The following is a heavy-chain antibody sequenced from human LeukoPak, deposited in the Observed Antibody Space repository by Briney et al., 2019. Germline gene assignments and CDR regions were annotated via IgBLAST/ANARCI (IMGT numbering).Heavy chain of an antibody. CDR3: AKAFREYGSSTYSSFDI. D-gene: IGHD6-13*01. Sequence: PGGSLRLSCAASGFTFSSYAMSWGRQAPGKGLQWVSTITGTTHYADSVRGRFTISRDNSKNILYLQMNSLSTEDTAIYYCAKAFREYGSSTYSSFDIWGQGTMVTVSS. J-gene: IGHJ3*02. CDR1: GFTFSSYA. V-gene: IGHV3-23*01. CDR2: ITGTT.